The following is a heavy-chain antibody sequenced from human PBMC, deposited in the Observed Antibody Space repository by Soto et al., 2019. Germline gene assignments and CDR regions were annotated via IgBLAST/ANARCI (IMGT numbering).Heavy chain of an antibody. V-gene: IGHV4-59*08. Sequence: SETLSLTCAVYGGSFSGYYWTWIRQPPGKGLEWIGYIYYSGSTNYNPSLKSRVTISVDTSKNQFSLRLSSVTAADTAVYYCARRYGDCFDYWGQGTLVTVSS. CDR2: IYYSGST. J-gene: IGHJ4*02. CDR1: GGSFSGYY. D-gene: IGHD4-17*01. CDR3: ARRYGDCFDY.